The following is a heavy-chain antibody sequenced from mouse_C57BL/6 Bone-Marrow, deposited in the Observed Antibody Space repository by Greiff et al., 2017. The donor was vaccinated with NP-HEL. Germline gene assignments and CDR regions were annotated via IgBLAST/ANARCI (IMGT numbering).Heavy chain of an antibody. D-gene: IGHD2-2*01. CDR3: ASAWFYAMDY. CDR2: ISDGGSYT. J-gene: IGHJ4*01. Sequence: EVQLVDSGGGLVKPGGSLKLSCAASGFTFSSYAMSWVRQTPEKRLEWVATISDGGSYTYYPDNVKGRFTISRDNAKNNLYLQMSHLKSEDTAMYYCASAWFYAMDYWGQGTSVTVSS. V-gene: IGHV5-4*01. CDR1: GFTFSSYA.